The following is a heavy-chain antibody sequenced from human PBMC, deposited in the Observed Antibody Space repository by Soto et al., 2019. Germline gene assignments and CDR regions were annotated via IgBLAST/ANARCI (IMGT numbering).Heavy chain of an antibody. CDR2: IYHSGST. D-gene: IGHD2-2*01. J-gene: IGHJ5*02. CDR3: ARCLNVVPAATNWFDP. Sequence: SETLSLTCAVSSGSISSSNWWSWVRQPPGKGLEWIGEIYHSGSTNYNPSLKSRVTISVDKSKNQFSLKLSSVTAADTAVYYCARCLNVVPAATNWFDPWGQGTLVTVSS. V-gene: IGHV4-4*02. CDR1: SGSISSSNW.